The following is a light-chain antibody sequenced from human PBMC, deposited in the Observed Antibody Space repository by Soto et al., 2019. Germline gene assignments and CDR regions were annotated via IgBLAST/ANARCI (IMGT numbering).Light chain of an antibody. J-gene: IGKJ4*02. CDR3: NQSNSFPLT. Sequence: DIQMTQSPSSLSASVGDRVTITCRASQGIDRCLAWYQQNPGKAPKVLIYAASSLLSGGPSRFSGSGSGTEFSLTIISLQQADLAPSYCNQSNSFPLTFGEGTKVEIK. V-gene: IGKV1-12*01. CDR2: AAS. CDR1: QGIDRC.